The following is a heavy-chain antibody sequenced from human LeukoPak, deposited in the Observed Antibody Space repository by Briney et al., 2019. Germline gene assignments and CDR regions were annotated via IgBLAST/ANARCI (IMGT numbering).Heavy chain of an antibody. CDR3: AKSQDGGRLFHFDY. D-gene: IGHD1-26*01. J-gene: IGHJ4*02. CDR2: ISGSGGST. CDR1: GFTFSSYA. V-gene: IGHV3-23*01. Sequence: GGSPRLSCAASGFTFSSYAMSWVRQAPGKGLEWVSVISGSGGSTYSADSVKGRFTISRDNSKNTLYLQMNSLRAEDTAVYFCAKSQDGGRLFHFDYWGQGTLVIVSS.